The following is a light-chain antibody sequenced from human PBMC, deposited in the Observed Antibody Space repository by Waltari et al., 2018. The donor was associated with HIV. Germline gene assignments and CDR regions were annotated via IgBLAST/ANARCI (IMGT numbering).Light chain of an antibody. CDR2: LGS. V-gene: IGKV2-28*01. Sequence: DIVMTQSPLSLPVTPGEPASISCRSSQSLLHSNGYNYLDWYLQKQGQSQQLLIYLGSNRASGVPDRFSGSGSGTDFTLKISRVEAEDVGVYYCMQALQTPITFGQGTRLEIK. J-gene: IGKJ5*01. CDR1: QSLLHSNGYNY. CDR3: MQALQTPIT.